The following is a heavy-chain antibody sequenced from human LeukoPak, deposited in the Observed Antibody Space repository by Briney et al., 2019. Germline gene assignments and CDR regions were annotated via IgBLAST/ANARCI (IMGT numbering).Heavy chain of an antibody. CDR1: GGSSRSSNYW. V-gene: IGHV4-39*07. J-gene: IGHJ6*03. CDR3: AREWDAQETYSHDYYYMDV. D-gene: IGHD1-26*01. Sequence: PSATPFLTSPGAGGSSRSSNYWRGWIRQAAGEGVGWVCTIYYRGTTYYNPYHKSGITISIAMSKNHFSLNLNSVTAADTAVYYCAREWDAQETYSHDYYYMDVWGKGTTVTVSS. CDR2: IYYRGTT.